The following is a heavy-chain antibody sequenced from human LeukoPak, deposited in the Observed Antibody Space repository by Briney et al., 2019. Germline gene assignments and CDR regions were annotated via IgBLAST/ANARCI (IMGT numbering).Heavy chain of an antibody. CDR1: GYTLTELS. D-gene: IGHD6-13*01. CDR2: FDPEDGET. Sequence: WASVKVSCKVSGYTLTELSMHWVRQAPGKGLEWMGGFDPEDGETIYAQKFQGRVTMTEGTSTDTAYMELSSLRSEDTAVYYCARAYYSIAAAGKIYYYGMDVWGQGTTVTVSS. V-gene: IGHV1-24*01. CDR3: ARAYYSIAAAGKIYYYGMDV. J-gene: IGHJ6*02.